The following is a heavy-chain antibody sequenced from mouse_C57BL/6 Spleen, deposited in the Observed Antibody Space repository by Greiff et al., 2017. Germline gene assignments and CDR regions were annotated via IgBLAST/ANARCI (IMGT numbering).Heavy chain of an antibody. D-gene: IGHD2-5*01. CDR2: LYPGSGNT. V-gene: IGHV1-76*01. Sequence: VQLQQSGAELVRPGASVKLSCKASGYTFTDYYINWVKQRPGQGLEWIARLYPGSGNTYYNEKFKGKATLTAEKSSSTAYMQLSSLTSEDSAVYFCAVSYSNYAMDYWGQGTSVTVSS. CDR1: GYTFTDYY. J-gene: IGHJ4*01. CDR3: AVSYSNYAMDY.